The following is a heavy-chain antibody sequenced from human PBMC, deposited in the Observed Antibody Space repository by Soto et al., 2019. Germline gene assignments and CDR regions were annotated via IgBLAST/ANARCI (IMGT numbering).Heavy chain of an antibody. Sequence: QVQLQESGPGLVKPSQTLSLTCTVSGGSISSGDYYWSWIRQPPGKGLEWIGYIYYSGSTYYNPSLKSRVTISVDTSKNQFSLQLSSVTAADTAVYYCARVCVDWGSEWYFELWGRGTLVTVSS. D-gene: IGHD3-9*01. CDR3: ARVCVDWGSEWYFEL. CDR1: GGSISSGDYY. J-gene: IGHJ2*01. V-gene: IGHV4-30-4*01. CDR2: IYYSGST.